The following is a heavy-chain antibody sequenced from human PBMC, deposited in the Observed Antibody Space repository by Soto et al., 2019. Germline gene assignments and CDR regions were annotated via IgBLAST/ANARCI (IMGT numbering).Heavy chain of an antibody. Sequence: SETLSLTCPVSGGSISSGGYYWSWIRQHPGKGLEWIGYIYYSGSTYYNPSLKSRVTISVDTSKNQFSLKLSSVTAADTAVYYCARGGGYYYYGMDVWGQGTTVTVSS. CDR2: IYYSGST. V-gene: IGHV4-31*03. J-gene: IGHJ6*02. CDR3: ARGGGYYYYGMDV. D-gene: IGHD3-16*01. CDR1: GGSISSGGYY.